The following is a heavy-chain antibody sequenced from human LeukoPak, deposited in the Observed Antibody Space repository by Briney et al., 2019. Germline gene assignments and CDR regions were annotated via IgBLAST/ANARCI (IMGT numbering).Heavy chain of an antibody. Sequence: SETLSLTCAVYGGSFSGYYWSWIRQLRGRGLEWIGEINHSGSTNYNPSLKSRVTISVDTSKNQFSLKLSSVTAADTAVYYCARGGAYYDFWSGYYTDWFDPWGQGTLVTVSS. CDR3: ARGGAYYDFWSGYYTDWFDP. V-gene: IGHV4-34*01. J-gene: IGHJ5*02. CDR1: GGSFSGYY. D-gene: IGHD3-3*01. CDR2: INHSGST.